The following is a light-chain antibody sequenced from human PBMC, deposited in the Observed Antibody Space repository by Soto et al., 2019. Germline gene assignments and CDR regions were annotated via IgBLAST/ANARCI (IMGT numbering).Light chain of an antibody. CDR2: KVS. Sequence: DVMMTQSPLFLPVTLGQPASISCRSSEGLVFSDGNTYLSWLQQRPGQSPRRLIYKVSNRGSGVPDRFSGSGSGTDFTLKISRVEAEDVGLYYCVQGTHWPRTFGQGTKVDIK. CDR3: VQGTHWPRT. CDR1: EGLVFSDGNTY. V-gene: IGKV2-30*01. J-gene: IGKJ1*01.